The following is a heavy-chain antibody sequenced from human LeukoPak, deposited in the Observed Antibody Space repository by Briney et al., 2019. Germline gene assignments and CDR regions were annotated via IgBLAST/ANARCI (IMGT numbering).Heavy chain of an antibody. J-gene: IGHJ4*02. D-gene: IGHD3-22*01. V-gene: IGHV3-66*02. CDR2: IYSGGST. Sequence: GGSLRLSCAASGFTVSSNCMSWVRQAPGKGLEWVSVIYSGGSTYYADSVKGRFTISRDNSKNTLYLQMNSLRAEDTAVYYCARVRTGYDSSGYPIDYWGQGTLVTVSS. CDR1: GFTVSSNC. CDR3: ARVRTGYDSSGYPIDY.